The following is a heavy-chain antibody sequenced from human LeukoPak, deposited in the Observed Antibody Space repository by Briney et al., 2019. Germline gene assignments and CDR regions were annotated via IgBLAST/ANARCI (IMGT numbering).Heavy chain of an antibody. J-gene: IGHJ4*02. CDR1: GGSISSSSYY. Sequence: SETLSLTCTVSGGSISSSSYYWGWIRQPPGKGLEWIGSIYYSGSTYYDPSLKSRVTISVDTSKNQFSLKLSSVTAADTAVYYCARGRPIDYWGQGTLVTVSS. D-gene: IGHD1-1*01. V-gene: IGHV4-39*01. CDR2: IYYSGST. CDR3: ARGRPIDY.